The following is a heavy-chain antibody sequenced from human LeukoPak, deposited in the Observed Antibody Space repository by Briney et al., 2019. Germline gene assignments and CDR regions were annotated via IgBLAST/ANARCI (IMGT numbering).Heavy chain of an antibody. D-gene: IGHD2-2*01. Sequence: GGSLRLSCAASGFIVSSNQMTWVRQALGKGLEWVSVIYSGGSTYYADSVKGRFIISRDNSKNTLYLQMNSLRVEDTAEYYCAKSRCSTSCYGGDVWGQGTTVTVSS. CDR2: IYSGGST. CDR1: GFIVSSNQ. CDR3: AKSRCSTSCYGGDV. J-gene: IGHJ6*02. V-gene: IGHV3-53*01.